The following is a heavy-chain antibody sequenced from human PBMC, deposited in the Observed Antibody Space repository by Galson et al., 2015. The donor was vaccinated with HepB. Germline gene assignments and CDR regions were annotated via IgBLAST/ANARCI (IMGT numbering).Heavy chain of an antibody. D-gene: IGHD1-26*01. CDR2: ISSSSSTI. J-gene: IGHJ6*02. CDR1: GFTFSSYR. Sequence: SLRLSCAASGFTFSSYRMNWVRQAPGKGLEWVSYISSSSSTIYYADSVKGRFTISRDNAKNSLYLQMNSLRAEDTAVYYCARRPRWELTYYYYYGMDVWGQGTTVTVSS. CDR3: ARRPRWELTYYYYYGMDV. V-gene: IGHV3-48*04.